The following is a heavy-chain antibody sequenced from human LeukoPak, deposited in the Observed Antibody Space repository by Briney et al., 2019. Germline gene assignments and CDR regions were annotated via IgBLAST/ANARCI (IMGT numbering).Heavy chain of an antibody. D-gene: IGHD7-27*01. CDR3: ARHPLTGELDY. J-gene: IGHJ4*02. CDR1: GGSISSYY. Sequence: SETLSLTCTVSGGSISSYYWSWIRQPPGKGLEWIGYIYYSGSTNYNPSLKSRVTISVDTSKNQFSLKLSSVTAADTAVYYCARHPLTGELDYWGQGTLVTVSS. V-gene: IGHV4-59*08. CDR2: IYYSGST.